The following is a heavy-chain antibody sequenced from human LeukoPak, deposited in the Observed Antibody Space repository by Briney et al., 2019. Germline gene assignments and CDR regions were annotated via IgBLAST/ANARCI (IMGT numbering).Heavy chain of an antibody. CDR3: ARDPVPATARHFDY. V-gene: IGHV3-30-3*01. CDR2: TSSDGNIK. D-gene: IGHD1-1*01. CDR1: GFTFSSYA. Sequence: GGSLRLSCAASGFTFSSYAMHWVRQAPGKGLEWVAVTSSDGNIKYYAVSVKGRFTISRDNSKNTLYLQMNSLRGEDTGVYYCARDPVPATARHFDYWGQGTLVTVSS. J-gene: IGHJ4*02.